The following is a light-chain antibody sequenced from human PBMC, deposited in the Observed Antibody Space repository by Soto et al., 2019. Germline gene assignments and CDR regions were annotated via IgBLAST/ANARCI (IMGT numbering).Light chain of an antibody. CDR3: QQANAFPHT. CDR2: AAS. V-gene: IGKV1-12*01. CDR1: QDIRSW. J-gene: IGKJ2*01. Sequence: DIRMTQSPSSVSASVGDRVTITCRASQDIRSWLTWYQQKPGKAPKLLIYAASTLQSGVPSRFSGSGSGTDFTLTLNSLQPEDFATYYCQQANAFPHTFGQGTKLEIK.